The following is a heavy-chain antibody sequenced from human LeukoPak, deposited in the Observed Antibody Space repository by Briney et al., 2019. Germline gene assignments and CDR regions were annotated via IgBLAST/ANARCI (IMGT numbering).Heavy chain of an antibody. D-gene: IGHD1-26*01. CDR1: GFTFSSYA. CDR2: ISGSGGST. Sequence: GGSLRLSCAASGFTFSSYATSWVRQAPGKGLEWVSAISGSGGSTYYADSVKGRFTISRDNSKNTLYLQMNSLRAVDTAVYYCAKDRVGATHFNWFDPWGQGTLVTVSS. CDR3: AKDRVGATHFNWFDP. J-gene: IGHJ5*02. V-gene: IGHV3-23*01.